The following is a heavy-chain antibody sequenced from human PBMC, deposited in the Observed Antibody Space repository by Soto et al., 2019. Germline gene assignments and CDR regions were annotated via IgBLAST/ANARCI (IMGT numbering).Heavy chain of an antibody. CDR1: GGSVSSSDYY. J-gene: IGHJ4*02. Sequence: QVQLQESGPGLVKPSQTLPLTCIVSGGSVSSSDYYWTCIRQPPGKGLEWIGYLSSSGSCSYNPSLKSRVTMSVDTSKNQFTLRLRSVTAADTAMYYGARRAYCGADCYSVYFDSWGQGTLVTVSA. CDR2: LSSSGSC. D-gene: IGHD2-21*02. V-gene: IGHV4-30-4*01. CDR3: ARRAYCGADCYSVYFDS.